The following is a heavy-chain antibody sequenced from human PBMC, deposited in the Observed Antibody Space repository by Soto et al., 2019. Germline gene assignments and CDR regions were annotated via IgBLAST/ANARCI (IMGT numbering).Heavy chain of an antibody. Sequence: SETLSLTCTVSGGSISSGAYYWTWIRQSPGKGLEWIGYIFHSGSTYSSPSLKSRLSLSVDTSQNQFSLTLRSVTAADTAMYCCARTDGELRRFDPWGQGTLATVSS. D-gene: IGHD1-7*01. J-gene: IGHJ5*01. CDR1: GGSISSGAYY. CDR3: ARTDGELRRFDP. CDR2: IFHSGST. V-gene: IGHV4-31*03.